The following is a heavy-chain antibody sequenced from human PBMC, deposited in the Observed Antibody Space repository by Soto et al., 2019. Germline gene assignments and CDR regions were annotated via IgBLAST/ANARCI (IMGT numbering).Heavy chain of an antibody. CDR2: ISAGSE. D-gene: IGHD4-17*01. Sequence: GGSLRVWCETAGVRCGDYSRSWVRQAPGRGLEWVAFISAGSEHYADSVKGRFTISRDHVKKTLFLQMNSLTVEDTGVYYCTRDLIRYGDCGYWGQGTQVTVSS. V-gene: IGHV3-21*01. CDR3: TRDLIRYGDCGY. CDR1: GVRCGDYS. J-gene: IGHJ4*02.